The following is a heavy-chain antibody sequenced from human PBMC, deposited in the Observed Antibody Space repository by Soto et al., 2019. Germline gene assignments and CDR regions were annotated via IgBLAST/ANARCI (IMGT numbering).Heavy chain of an antibody. Sequence: GESLKISCQGSGYSFTSYWIGWVRQMPGKGLQWMGIIYPGDSEIRYSPSFQGHVTISADKSISTAYLQWSSLKASDTAMYYCVRQTRDGYTGSDYLDYWGQGILVTVSS. J-gene: IGHJ4*02. D-gene: IGHD5-12*01. CDR3: VRQTRDGYTGSDYLDY. V-gene: IGHV5-51*01. CDR1: GYSFTSYW. CDR2: IYPGDSEI.